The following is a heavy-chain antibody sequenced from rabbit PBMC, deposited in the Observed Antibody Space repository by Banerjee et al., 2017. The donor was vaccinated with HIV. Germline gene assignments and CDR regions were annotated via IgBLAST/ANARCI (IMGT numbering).Heavy chain of an antibody. CDR2: IYTGDGNT. CDR1: GFTLSNYW. Sequence: QEQLEESGGDLVKPGASLTLTCKASGFTLSNYWICWVRQAPGKGLEWIACIYTGDGNTHYASWAKGRFTISKTSSTVDLKMTSLTVADTATYFCARGGGGYAGYGYFDLWGPGTLVTVS. J-gene: IGHJ4*01. CDR3: ARGGGGYAGYGYFDL. D-gene: IGHD8-1*01. V-gene: IGHV1S45*01.